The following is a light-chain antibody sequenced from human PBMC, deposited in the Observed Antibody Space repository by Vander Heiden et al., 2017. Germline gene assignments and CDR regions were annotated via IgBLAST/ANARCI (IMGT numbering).Light chain of an antibody. J-gene: IGLJ2*01. V-gene: IGLV2-14*01. CDR1: SSDVGGDNY. Sequence: QSALTQPASGSGSPGKSLTISDTGASSDVGGDNYVDWYQQPPGNAPILMVYDARTRPAGGANRFSGSKSGTTASLTISGLQAEDEADYYCSSYTSIITLVFGGGTKLTVL. CDR2: DAR. CDR3: SSYTSIITLV.